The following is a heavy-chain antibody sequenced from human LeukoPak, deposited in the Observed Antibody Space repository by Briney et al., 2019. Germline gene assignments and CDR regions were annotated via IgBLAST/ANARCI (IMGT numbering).Heavy chain of an antibody. J-gene: IGHJ3*02. V-gene: IGHV4-59*01. CDR2: IYYSGST. CDR3: ALSSGIQLWPPRHDAFDI. Sequence: SETLSLTCTVSGGSISSYYWSWIRQAPGKGLEWIGYIYYSGSTNYNPSLKSRVTISVDTSKNQFSLKLSSVTAADTAVYYCALSSGIQLWPPRHDAFDIWGQGTMVTVSS. CDR1: GGSISSYY. D-gene: IGHD5-18*01.